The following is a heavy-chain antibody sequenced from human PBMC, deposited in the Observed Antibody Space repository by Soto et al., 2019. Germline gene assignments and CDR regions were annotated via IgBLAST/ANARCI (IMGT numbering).Heavy chain of an antibody. CDR3: ARRARLNFYYRDV. CDR2: ISSNGVGT. Sequence: EVQLAESGGGLAQPGGSLRLSCAASGFTLSGYAMDWVRQAPGKGLEYVSGISSNGVGTYYANSVQGRFTISRDKSKKTVYLQMGRLRPEDMAVYYCARRARLNFYYRDVWGKGTTVTVSS. D-gene: IGHD6-6*01. V-gene: IGHV3-64*01. J-gene: IGHJ6*03. CDR1: GFTLSGYA.